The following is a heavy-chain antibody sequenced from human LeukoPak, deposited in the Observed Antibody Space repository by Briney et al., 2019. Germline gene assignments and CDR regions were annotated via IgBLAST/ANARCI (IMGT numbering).Heavy chain of an antibody. Sequence: GGSLRLSCAASGFTFSSYAMSWVRQAPGKGLEWVSAISGSGGSTYYADSVKGRFTISRDNSKNTLYLQMNSLRAEDTAVYYCARDRGDFWSGSDWFDPWGQGTLVTVSS. D-gene: IGHD3-3*01. CDR1: GFTFSSYA. CDR3: ARDRGDFWSGSDWFDP. V-gene: IGHV3-23*01. J-gene: IGHJ5*02. CDR2: ISGSGGST.